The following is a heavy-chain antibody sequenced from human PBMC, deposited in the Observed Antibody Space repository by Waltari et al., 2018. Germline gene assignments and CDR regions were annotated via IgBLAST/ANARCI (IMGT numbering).Heavy chain of an antibody. D-gene: IGHD3-9*01. V-gene: IGHV4-34*01. Sequence: QVQLQQWGAGLLKPSETLSLTCAVYGGSFSGYYWSWIRQPPGKGLEWIGESNHRASTNYNPSLKGRVTMSVDTSKNQFPLKLSSVTAAHTAVYYCARGSSIFGSHWGYWGQGTLVTVSS. J-gene: IGHJ4*02. CDR1: GGSFSGYY. CDR2: SNHRAST. CDR3: ARGSSIFGSHWGY.